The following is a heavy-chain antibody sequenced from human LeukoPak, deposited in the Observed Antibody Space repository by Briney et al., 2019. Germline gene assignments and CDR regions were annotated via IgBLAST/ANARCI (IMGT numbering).Heavy chain of an antibody. CDR1: GFTFSSYW. D-gene: IGHD3-10*01. CDR2: INSDGSST. CDR3: ARGAGVLLWFGESHDFDY. Sequence: GGSLRLSCAASGFTFSSYWMHWVRQAPGKGLVWVSRINSDGSSTSYADSVKGRFTISRDNAKNTLYLQINSLRAEDTAVYYCARGAGVLLWFGESHDFDYWGQGTLVTVSS. V-gene: IGHV3-74*01. J-gene: IGHJ4*02.